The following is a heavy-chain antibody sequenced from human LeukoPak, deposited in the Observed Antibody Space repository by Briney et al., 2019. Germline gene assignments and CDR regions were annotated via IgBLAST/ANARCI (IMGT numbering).Heavy chain of an antibody. CDR3: AREPRKDGHNGMDV. V-gene: IGHV1-46*01. J-gene: IGHJ6*02. CDR2: INPGDGGT. CDR1: GYTFTSYY. D-gene: IGHD5-24*01. Sequence: EASVKVSCKASGYTFTSYYMHWVRQAPGQGLEWVGIINPGDGGTSYAQKFQGRATMSRDTSTSTLYMELSSLRSEDTVLYYCAREPRKDGHNGMDVWGQGTTVTVSS.